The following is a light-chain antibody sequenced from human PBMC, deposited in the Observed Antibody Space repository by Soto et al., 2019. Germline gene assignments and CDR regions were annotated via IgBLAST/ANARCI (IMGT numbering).Light chain of an antibody. V-gene: IGLV2-8*01. CDR3: SSHAGGQNVV. CDR2: DVN. J-gene: IGLJ2*01. Sequence: QSALTQPPSASGSPGQSLTISCTGTSSDVGGYNYVSWYQQHPGKAPKVMIYDVNKRPSGVPDRFSGSKSGNTASLTVSGLQAEDEGDYYCSSHAGGQNVVFGGGTQLTV. CDR1: SSDVGGYNY.